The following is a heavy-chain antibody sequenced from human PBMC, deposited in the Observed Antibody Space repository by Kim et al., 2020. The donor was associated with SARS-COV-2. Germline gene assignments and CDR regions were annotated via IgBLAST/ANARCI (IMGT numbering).Heavy chain of an antibody. Sequence: GGSLRLSCAASGFTFSSYAMHWVRQAPGKGLEWVAVISYDGSNKYYADSVKGRFTISRDNSKNTLYLQMNSLRAEDTAVYYCARSGYYNYYFDYWGQGTLVTVSS. V-gene: IGHV3-30-3*01. D-gene: IGHD3-3*01. CDR1: GFTFSSYA. CDR2: ISYDGSNK. J-gene: IGHJ4*02. CDR3: ARSGYYNYYFDY.